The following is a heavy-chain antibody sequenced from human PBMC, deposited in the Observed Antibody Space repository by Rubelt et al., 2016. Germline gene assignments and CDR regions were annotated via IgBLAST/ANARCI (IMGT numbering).Heavy chain of an antibody. CDR2: IYPGDSDT. CDR3: ARLAIAAAATGYWYFDL. D-gene: IGHD6-13*01. V-gene: IGHV5-51*01. J-gene: IGHJ2*01. Sequence: IGWVRQMPGKGLEWMGIIYPGDSDTRYSPSFQGQVTISADKSISTAYLQWSSLKASDTAMYYCARLAIAAAATGYWYFDLWGRGTLVTVSS.